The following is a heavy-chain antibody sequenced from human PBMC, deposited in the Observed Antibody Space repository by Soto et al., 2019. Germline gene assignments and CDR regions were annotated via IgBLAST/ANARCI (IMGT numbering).Heavy chain of an antibody. CDR2: ISSSRSYI. J-gene: IGHJ5*02. D-gene: IGHD1-26*01. CDR1: GFTFSSYS. Sequence: GGSLRLSCAASGFTFSSYSMNWVRQAPGKGLEWISSISSSRSYIYYADSVKGRFTIARDNAKNSLYLHMNSLRAEDTAVYYWESASKEGATGFDPWGQGTLVTVSS. V-gene: IGHV3-21*01. CDR3: ESASKEGATGFDP.